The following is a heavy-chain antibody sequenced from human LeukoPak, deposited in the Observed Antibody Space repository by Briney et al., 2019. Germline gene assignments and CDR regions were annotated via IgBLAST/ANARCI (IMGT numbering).Heavy chain of an antibody. Sequence: ASVKVSCKASGYTFTSSDINWVRQATGQGLEWMGWMNPNSGNTGYAQKFQGRVIMTRNTSISTVYMELSSLRSEDTAVYYCVGQRWLQAADYWGQGTLVTVSS. J-gene: IGHJ4*02. D-gene: IGHD5-24*01. V-gene: IGHV1-8*01. CDR1: GYTFTSSD. CDR3: VGQRWLQAADY. CDR2: MNPNSGNT.